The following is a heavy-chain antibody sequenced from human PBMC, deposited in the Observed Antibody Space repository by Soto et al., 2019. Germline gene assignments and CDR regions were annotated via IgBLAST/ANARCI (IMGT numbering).Heavy chain of an antibody. Sequence: QVQLRESGPGLVKPSETLSLTCSVSGGSITTGVYYWSWIRQPPGKGLEWIGYIYNVGSRNYNPSLESRVTISVDTSKNQFSLKLNSVTAADTAVYYCARADWSLPFDPWGPGTLVTVSS. CDR3: ARADWSLPFDP. CDR1: GGSITTGVYY. J-gene: IGHJ5*02. D-gene: IGHD1-1*01. V-gene: IGHV4-61*08. CDR2: IYNVGSR.